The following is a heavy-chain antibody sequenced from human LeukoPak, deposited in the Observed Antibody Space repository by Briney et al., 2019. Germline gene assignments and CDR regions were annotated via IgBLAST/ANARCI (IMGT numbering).Heavy chain of an antibody. CDR1: GFTFSSYA. Sequence: GGSLRLSCTASGFTFSSYAMSWVRQAPGEGLGWVSAISGRGGSTYYADSVKGRFTISRDNSKNTLYLQMNSLRAEDTAVYYCAKDRTYGDYVDYYYYMDVWGKGTTVTVSS. V-gene: IGHV3-23*01. CDR2: ISGRGGST. J-gene: IGHJ6*03. CDR3: AKDRTYGDYVDYYYYMDV. D-gene: IGHD4-17*01.